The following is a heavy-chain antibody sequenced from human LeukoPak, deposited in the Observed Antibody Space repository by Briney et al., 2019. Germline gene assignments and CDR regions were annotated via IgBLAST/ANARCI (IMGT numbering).Heavy chain of an antibody. J-gene: IGHJ6*02. D-gene: IGHD1-20*01. CDR1: GFTFSSYA. V-gene: IGHV3-23*01. Sequence: GGSLRLSCAASGFTFSSYAMSWVRQAPGKGLEWVSAISGSGGSTYYADSVKGRFTISRDNSKNTLYLRMNRLRAEDTAVYYCAKAGDNWAYYYYGMDVWGQGTTVTVSS. CDR3: AKAGDNWAYYYYGMDV. CDR2: ISGSGGST.